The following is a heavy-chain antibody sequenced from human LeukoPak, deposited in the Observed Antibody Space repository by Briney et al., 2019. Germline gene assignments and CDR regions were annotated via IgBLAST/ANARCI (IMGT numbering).Heavy chain of an antibody. CDR3: ARSLHIAAAGTYHFDY. V-gene: IGHV4-38-2*01. Sequence: SETLSLTCAVSGYSISSGYYWGWIRQPPGKGLEWIGSIYYSGSTYYNPSLKSRVTISVDTSKNQFSLKLSSVTAADTAVYYCARSLHIAAAGTYHFDYWGQGTLVTVSS. CDR1: GYSISSGYY. D-gene: IGHD6-13*01. J-gene: IGHJ4*02. CDR2: IYYSGST.